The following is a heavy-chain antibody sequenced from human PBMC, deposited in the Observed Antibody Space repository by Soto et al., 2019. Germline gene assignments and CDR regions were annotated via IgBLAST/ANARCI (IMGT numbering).Heavy chain of an antibody. Sequence: QVQLVQSGAEVKKPGASVKVSCKASGYTFTSYGISWVRQAPGQGLEWMGWISAYNGNTNYAQKLQDRVTMTTATPTSTDYMELRSLSSDDTAVYYCAISLHTTVVTLDYLGQGTLVTVSS. J-gene: IGHJ4*02. CDR1: GYTFTSYG. D-gene: IGHD4-17*01. CDR2: ISAYNGNT. CDR3: AISLHTTVVTLDY. V-gene: IGHV1-18*01.